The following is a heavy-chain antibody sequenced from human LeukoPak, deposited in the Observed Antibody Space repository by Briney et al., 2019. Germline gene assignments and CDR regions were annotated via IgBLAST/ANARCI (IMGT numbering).Heavy chain of an antibody. D-gene: IGHD4-11*01. CDR2: IYHSGST. Sequence: SQTLSLTCTVSGGSISSGGYYWSWIRQPPGKGLEWIGYIYHSGSTYYNPSLKSRVTISVDRSKNQFSLKLSSVTAADTAVYYCARYAGWGTVSPIDYWGQGTLVTVSS. J-gene: IGHJ4*02. V-gene: IGHV4-30-2*01. CDR1: GGSISSGGYY. CDR3: ARYAGWGTVSPIDY.